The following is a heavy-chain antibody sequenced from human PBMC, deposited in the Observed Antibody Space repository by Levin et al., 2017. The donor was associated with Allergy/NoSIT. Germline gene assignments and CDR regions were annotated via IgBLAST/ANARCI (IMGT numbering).Heavy chain of an antibody. J-gene: IGHJ4*02. V-gene: IGHV3-23*01. CDR3: AKDYIHYYDSSGYNDY. D-gene: IGHD3-22*01. Sequence: GGSLRLSCAASGFTFSSYAMSWVRQAPGKGLEWVSAISGSGGSTYYADSVKGRFTISRDNSKNTLYLQMNSLRAEDTAVYYCAKDYIHYYDSSGYNDYWGQGTLVTVSS. CDR2: ISGSGGST. CDR1: GFTFSSYA.